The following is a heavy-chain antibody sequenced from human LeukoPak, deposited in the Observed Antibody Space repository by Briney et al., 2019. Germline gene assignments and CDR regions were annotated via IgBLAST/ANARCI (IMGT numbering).Heavy chain of an antibody. Sequence: GGSLRLSCAASGXTFDDHTMHWVRQAPGKGLEWVSLISRDGTNTYYTDSVRGRFTISRDNSKDSLYLQMNSLKTEDTALYYCAKDSDWIIDYWGQGTLVTVSS. V-gene: IGHV3-43*01. D-gene: IGHD2-21*02. J-gene: IGHJ4*02. CDR1: GXTFDDHT. CDR2: ISRDGTNT. CDR3: AKDSDWIIDY.